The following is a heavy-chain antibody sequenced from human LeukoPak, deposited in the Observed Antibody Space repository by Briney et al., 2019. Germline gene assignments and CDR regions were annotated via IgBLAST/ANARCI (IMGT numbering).Heavy chain of an antibody. V-gene: IGHV3-21*04. D-gene: IGHD6-13*01. Sequence: GGSLRLSCAASGFTFSSYSMNWVRQAPGKGLEWVSSISSSSSYIYYADSVKGRFTISRDNAKNSLYLQMNRLRAEDTAVYYCARNSAGKSGYYFDYWGHGTLVTVSS. CDR3: ARNSAGKSGYYFDY. J-gene: IGHJ4*01. CDR1: GFTFSSYS. CDR2: ISSSSSYI.